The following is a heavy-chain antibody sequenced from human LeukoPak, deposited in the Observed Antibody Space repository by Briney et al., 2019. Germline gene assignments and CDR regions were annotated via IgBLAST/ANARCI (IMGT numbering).Heavy chain of an antibody. D-gene: IGHD6-13*01. J-gene: IGHJ4*02. CDR2: IKRDGSET. V-gene: IGHV3-7*04. CDR3: ARGGYSSLGY. CDR1: GFTFSDYW. Sequence: GGSLRLSCAVSGFTFSDYWMTWVHQAPGKGLEWVASIKRDGSETYYVDSVKGRFAISRDNAKNSLHLQMNSLTAEDTATYYCARGGYSSLGYWGQGTLVTVSS.